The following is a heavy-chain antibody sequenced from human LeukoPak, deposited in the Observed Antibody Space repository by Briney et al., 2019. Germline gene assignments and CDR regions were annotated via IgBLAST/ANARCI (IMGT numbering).Heavy chain of an antibody. Sequence: GASVKVPCKASGYTFTSYGISWVRQAPGQGLEWMRWISAYNGNTNYAQKLQGRVTMTTDTSTSTAYMELRSLRSDDTAVYYCARNARERYSSGWYDYYFDYWGQGTLVTVSS. CDR1: GYTFTSYG. D-gene: IGHD6-19*01. CDR3: ARNARERYSSGWYDYYFDY. CDR2: ISAYNGNT. J-gene: IGHJ4*02. V-gene: IGHV1-18*01.